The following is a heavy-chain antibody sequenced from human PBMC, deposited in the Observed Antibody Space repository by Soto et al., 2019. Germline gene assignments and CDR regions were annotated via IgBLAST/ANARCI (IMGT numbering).Heavy chain of an antibody. Sequence: PVGSLRLSCAASGFIFTSYSMVWVRLAPGKGLEWVSSISSGSDFIYYADSVKGRFTISRDNAQNSLYLQMNSLTSEDTAVYYCARDRSADRFVQYFQHWGPGTLVTVSS. CDR1: GFIFTSYS. V-gene: IGHV3-21*01. CDR2: ISSGSDFI. D-gene: IGHD6-19*01. J-gene: IGHJ1*01. CDR3: ARDRSADRFVQYFQH.